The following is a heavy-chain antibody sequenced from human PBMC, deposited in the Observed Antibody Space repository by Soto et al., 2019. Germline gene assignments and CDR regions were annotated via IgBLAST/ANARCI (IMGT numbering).Heavy chain of an antibody. V-gene: IGHV4-59*08. J-gene: IGHJ5*02. Sequence: PSETLSLTCTVSGGSISSYYWSWIRQPPGKGLEWIGYIYYSGSTNYNPSLKSRVTISVDTSKNQFSLKLSSVTAADTAVYYCARQQYYDFWSDLNPHSPWGQGTLVIVSS. D-gene: IGHD3-3*01. CDR2: IYYSGST. CDR3: ARQQYYDFWSDLNPHSP. CDR1: GGSISSYY.